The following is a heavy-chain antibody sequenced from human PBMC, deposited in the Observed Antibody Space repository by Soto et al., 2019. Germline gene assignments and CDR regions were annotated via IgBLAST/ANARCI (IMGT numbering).Heavy chain of an antibody. CDR2: IHHSGST. CDR1: GASISSSDW. CDR3: ARGLVVAPAALALDY. D-gene: IGHD2-2*01. J-gene: IGHJ4*02. V-gene: IGHV4-4*02. Sequence: QVQLQESGPGLVKPSGTLSLTCAVSGASISSSDWWTWVRQPPGKGLEWIAEIHHSGSTNHNPSLKSRVTISVDKSKNQFPLRLSSVTAADTAVYYCARGLVVAPAALALDYWGQGTLVTVSS.